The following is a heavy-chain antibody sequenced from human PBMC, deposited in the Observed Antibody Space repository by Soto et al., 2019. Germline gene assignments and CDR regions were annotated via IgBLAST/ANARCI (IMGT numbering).Heavy chain of an antibody. CDR2: IYHSGSI. Sequence: PSETLSLTCAVSGGSISSGNWWSWVRQPPGKGLEWIGEIYHSGSINYNPSLKSRVTISVDKSKNQFSLKLTSVTAADTAVYYCARSSPTLDGSSWYWFDPWGQGTLVTVSS. CDR1: GGSISSGNW. CDR3: ARSSPTLDGSSWYWFDP. J-gene: IGHJ5*02. D-gene: IGHD6-13*01. V-gene: IGHV4-4*02.